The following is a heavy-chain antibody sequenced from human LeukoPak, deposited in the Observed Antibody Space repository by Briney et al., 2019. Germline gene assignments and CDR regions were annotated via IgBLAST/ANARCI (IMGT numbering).Heavy chain of an antibody. Sequence: ASVKVSCKASGYTFTSYYMHWVRQATGQGLEWMGWMNPNSGNTGYAQKFQGRVTMTRNTSISTAYMELSSLRSEDTAVYYCARGDYDFWSGYYPIYYYYYGMDVWGQGITVTVSS. CDR3: ARGDYDFWSGYYPIYYYYYGMDV. D-gene: IGHD3-3*01. V-gene: IGHV1-8*02. CDR2: MNPNSGNT. J-gene: IGHJ6*02. CDR1: GYTFTSYY.